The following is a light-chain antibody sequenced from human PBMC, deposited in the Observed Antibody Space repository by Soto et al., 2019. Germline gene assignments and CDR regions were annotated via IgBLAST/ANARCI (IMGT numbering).Light chain of an antibody. Sequence: EIVLTQSPATLSLSPCERATLSFRASQSVSSYLAWYQQKPGQAPRLLIYDASNRATGIPARFSGSGSGTDFTLTISSLEPEDFAVYYCQQYDKWPRTFGQGTKVDIK. J-gene: IGKJ1*01. V-gene: IGKV3-11*01. CDR2: DAS. CDR1: QSVSSY. CDR3: QQYDKWPRT.